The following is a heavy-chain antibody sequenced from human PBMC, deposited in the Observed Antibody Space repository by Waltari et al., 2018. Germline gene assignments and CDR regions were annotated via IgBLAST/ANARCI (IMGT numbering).Heavy chain of an antibody. CDR1: GDSIRGFY. Sequence: QMQLQESGPGLVKPSETLSLTCTVSGDSIRGFYWSWIRQSPGKGLEWIGFIYSGGTTYYNPSLKSRATISVDTSKNQFALEISSVTAADTAVYYCARGGYGRFYFDYWGQGTLVTVSS. J-gene: IGHJ4*02. CDR3: ARGGYGRFYFDY. V-gene: IGHV4-59*01. CDR2: IYSGGTT. D-gene: IGHD5-18*01.